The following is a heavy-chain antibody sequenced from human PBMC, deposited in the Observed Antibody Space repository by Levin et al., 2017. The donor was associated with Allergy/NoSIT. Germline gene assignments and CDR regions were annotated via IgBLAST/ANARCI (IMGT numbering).Heavy chain of an antibody. J-gene: IGHJ4*02. Sequence: SGPTLVKPTQTLTLTCTFSGFSLSTSAVGVGWIRQPPGKALEWLAVIYWDNDKRYSPSLKSRLTITKDTSKNQVVLTMTNVDPVDTATYYCARRYSGYSFFDYWGQGTLVTVSS. CDR3: ARRYSGYSFFDY. D-gene: IGHD5-12*01. V-gene: IGHV2-5*02. CDR2: IYWDNDK. CDR1: GFSLSTSAVG.